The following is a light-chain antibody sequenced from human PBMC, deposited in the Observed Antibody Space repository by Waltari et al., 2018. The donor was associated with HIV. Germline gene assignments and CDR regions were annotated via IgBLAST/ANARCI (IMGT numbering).Light chain of an antibody. CDR3: QQYGTSPRT. CDR2: GAS. J-gene: IGKJ1*01. Sequence: LSCRASQSVSSRSLAWYQQRPGQAPRLLISGASSRATGIPDRFSGSGSGTDFTLTISRLEPEDFAVYYCQQYGTSPRTFGQGTKVEIK. V-gene: IGKV3-20*01. CDR1: QSVSSRS.